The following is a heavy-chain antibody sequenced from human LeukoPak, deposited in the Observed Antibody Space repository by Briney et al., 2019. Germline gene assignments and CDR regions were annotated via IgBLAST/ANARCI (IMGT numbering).Heavy chain of an antibody. D-gene: IGHD2-15*01. CDR1: GGSFSGYY. Sequence: PSETLSLTCAVYGGSFSGYYWSWIRQPPGKGLEWIGEINHSGSTNYNPSLKSRVTISVDTSKNQFSLKLSSVTAADTAVYYCAGTCGSCSFLAFDIWGQGTMVTVSS. J-gene: IGHJ3*02. CDR3: AGTCGSCSFLAFDI. V-gene: IGHV4-34*01. CDR2: INHSGST.